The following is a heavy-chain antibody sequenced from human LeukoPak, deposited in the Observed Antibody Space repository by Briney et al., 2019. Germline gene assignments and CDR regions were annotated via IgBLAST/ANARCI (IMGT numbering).Heavy chain of an antibody. J-gene: IGHJ4*02. CDR2: ISYDGNTK. D-gene: IGHD1-26*01. CDR3: ARDAAEHYFDY. V-gene: IGHV3-30*14. CDR1: GFAFSTYA. Sequence: PGGSLRLSCAASGFAFSTYAMHWVRQAPGKGLEWVAAISYDGNTKYYADSVKGRFIISRDDSKNTLYLQMISLRAEDTAVYYCARDAAEHYFDYWGQGTLVTVSS.